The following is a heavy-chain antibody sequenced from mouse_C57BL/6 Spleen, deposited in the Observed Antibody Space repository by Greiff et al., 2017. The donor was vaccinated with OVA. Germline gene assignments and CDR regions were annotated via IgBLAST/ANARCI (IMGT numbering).Heavy chain of an antibody. CDR1: GFTFSNYW. CDR3: TGEENYDYDEPYYFDY. Sequence: EVKVEESGGGLVQPGGSMKLSCVASGFTFSNYWMNWVRQSPEQGLEWVAQIRLKSDNYATHYAESVTGRFTISRDDYKSSVYQQMNNIRAEDTGIYYCTGEENYDYDEPYYFDYWGKGTTLTVSS. CDR2: IRLKSDNYAT. J-gene: IGHJ2*01. V-gene: IGHV6-3*01. D-gene: IGHD2-4*01.